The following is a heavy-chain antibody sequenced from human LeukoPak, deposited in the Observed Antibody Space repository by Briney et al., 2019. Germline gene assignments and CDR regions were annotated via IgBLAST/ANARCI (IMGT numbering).Heavy chain of an antibody. V-gene: IGHV1-46*01. D-gene: IGHD2-15*01. Sequence: GASVKVSCKASGYTLTSYYMQWVRQAPGQGLEWMGIINPNDATTSSARKFQGRVTMTRDTSTSTVYMELRSLTSEDTAVYYCARVDCSGGSCYRFDYWGQGTLLTVSS. J-gene: IGHJ4*02. CDR3: ARVDCSGGSCYRFDY. CDR1: GYTLTSYY. CDR2: INPNDATT.